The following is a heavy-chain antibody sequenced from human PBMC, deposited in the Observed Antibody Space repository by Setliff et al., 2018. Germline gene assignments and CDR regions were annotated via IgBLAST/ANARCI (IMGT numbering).Heavy chain of an antibody. CDR2: INDSGTT. Sequence: SETLSLTCTVYGGSFSNYYWGWIRQSPGKGLEWIGEINDSGTTNYSPSLKSRVTITADKSTNTGYMELSSLRTEDTAMYYCAKAPYASATPCWFDPWGQGTLVTVSS. CDR1: GGSFSNYY. J-gene: IGHJ5*02. V-gene: IGHV4-34*01. CDR3: AKAPYASATPCWFDP. D-gene: IGHD2-2*01.